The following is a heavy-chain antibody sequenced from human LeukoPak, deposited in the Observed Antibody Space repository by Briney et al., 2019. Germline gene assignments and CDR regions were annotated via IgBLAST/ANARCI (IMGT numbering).Heavy chain of an antibody. Sequence: GASVKVSCRASGYTLTGSYIHWVRQAPGQGPEWMGWITPNSGITEYAQKFQGRLTMTRDTSTSISTAYMELSGLTSADTALYYCAMDGSGRPSYYHYMDVWGTGTTVTVSS. V-gene: IGHV1-2*02. CDR3: AMDGSGRPSYYHYMDV. J-gene: IGHJ6*03. D-gene: IGHD3-10*01. CDR2: ITPNSGIT. CDR1: GYTLTGSY.